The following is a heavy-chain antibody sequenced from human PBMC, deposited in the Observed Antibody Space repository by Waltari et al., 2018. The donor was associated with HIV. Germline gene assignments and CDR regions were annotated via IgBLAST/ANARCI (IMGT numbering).Heavy chain of an antibody. CDR2: MNPDNGDA. J-gene: IGHJ4*02. CDR3: TKGRRGALFGDE. CDR1: GYPFIDFD. D-gene: IGHD3-3*01. V-gene: IGHV1-8*02. Sequence: QVQLVQSGAEIKKPRASARLPCQASGYPFIDFDINWVRRPPGRGLEWVGWMNPDNGDAGYGHKFKGRFSLTRDTSTDTAYMDVTNLKPEDTAVYYCTKGRRGALFGDEWGQGTLVTVSS.